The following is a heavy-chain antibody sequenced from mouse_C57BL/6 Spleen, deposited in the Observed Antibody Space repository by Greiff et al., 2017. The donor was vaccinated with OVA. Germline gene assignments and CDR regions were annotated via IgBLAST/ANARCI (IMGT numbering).Heavy chain of an antibody. CDR3: AKGDYCGSDYFDY. D-gene: IGHD1-1*01. CDR1: GYTFTDYY. CDR2: INPTNGGT. Sequence: EVQLQQSGPELVKPGASVKISCKASGYTFTDYYMNWVKQSHGKSLEWIGDINPTNGGTSYNQKFKGKATLTVDKSSSTAYMALRSLTSEGSAVYSCAKGDYCGSDYFDYWGQGTTLTVSS. J-gene: IGHJ2*01. V-gene: IGHV1-26*01.